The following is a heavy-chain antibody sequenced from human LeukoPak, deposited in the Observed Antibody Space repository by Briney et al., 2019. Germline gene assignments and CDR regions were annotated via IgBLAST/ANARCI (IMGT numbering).Heavy chain of an antibody. CDR1: GGTFSSYA. CDR2: IIPIFGTA. J-gene: IGHJ4*02. Sequence: SVKVSCKASGGTFSSYAISWVRQAPGQGLEWMGGIIPIFGTANYAQKFQGRVTITADESTSTAYMELSSLRSEDTAVYYCAREIRGVTMVTKYFDYWGQGTLVTVSS. V-gene: IGHV1-69*01. CDR3: AREIRGVTMVTKYFDY. D-gene: IGHD4/OR15-4a*01.